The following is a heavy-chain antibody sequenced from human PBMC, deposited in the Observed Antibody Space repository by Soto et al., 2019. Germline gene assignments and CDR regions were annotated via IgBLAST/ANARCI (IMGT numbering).Heavy chain of an antibody. Sequence: PSETLSLTCNVSGGPIKTGDYYWNWIRQPPGKGLEWIGYVFYGGATNYSPSLKSRAAISMDTSKNQFSLSLTSVTAADTAVYYCARAGFSYGHLLFWGQGIRVTVSS. V-gene: IGHV4-30-4*01. CDR2: VFYGGAT. CDR3: ARAGFSYGHLLF. CDR1: GGPIKTGDYY. D-gene: IGHD3-10*01. J-gene: IGHJ4*02.